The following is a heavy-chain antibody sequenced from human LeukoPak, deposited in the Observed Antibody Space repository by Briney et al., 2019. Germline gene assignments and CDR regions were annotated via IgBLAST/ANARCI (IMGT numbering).Heavy chain of an antibody. CDR2: INSNSGGT. J-gene: IGHJ5*02. Sequence: ASVKVSCKASGYTFTGYNIHWVRQAPGQGLEWMGWINSNSGGTKYAQKFQGRVTMTRDTSIGTAYMELSSLRSEDTAVYYCARDNGWFGESWGQGTLVTVSS. CDR3: ARDNGWFGES. D-gene: IGHD3-10*01. V-gene: IGHV1-2*02. CDR1: GYTFTGYN.